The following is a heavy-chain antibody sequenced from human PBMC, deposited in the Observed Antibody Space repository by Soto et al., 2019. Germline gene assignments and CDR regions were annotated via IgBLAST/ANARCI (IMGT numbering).Heavy chain of an antibody. CDR2: VWYDGNHR. D-gene: IGHD2-8*01. V-gene: IGHV3-33*01. Sequence: SGGSLRLSCAASGFSFNNFGIHWVRQAPGKGLEWVAIVWYDGNHRFYADSVKGRFSISRDSSNNTVYLQMNSLRVEDTALYYCARDLYDTFGVYSRGFDHWGQGAQVTVSS. CDR1: GFSFNNFG. J-gene: IGHJ4*02. CDR3: ARDLYDTFGVYSRGFDH.